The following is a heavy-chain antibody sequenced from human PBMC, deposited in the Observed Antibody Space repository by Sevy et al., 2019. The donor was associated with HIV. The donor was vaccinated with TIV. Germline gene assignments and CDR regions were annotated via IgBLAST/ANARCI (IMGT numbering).Heavy chain of an antibody. D-gene: IGHD2-15*01. Sequence: ASVKVSCKASGYTFTGYYIHWVRQAPGQGLEWMGRINPNSGGTNYAQKFQGRVTMTRDTSISTAYMELSRLRSDDTAVYYCARKEVVVVVVASFYGMDVWGQGTTVTVSS. J-gene: IGHJ6*02. CDR3: ARKEVVVVVVASFYGMDV. V-gene: IGHV1-2*06. CDR2: INPNSGGT. CDR1: GYTFTGYY.